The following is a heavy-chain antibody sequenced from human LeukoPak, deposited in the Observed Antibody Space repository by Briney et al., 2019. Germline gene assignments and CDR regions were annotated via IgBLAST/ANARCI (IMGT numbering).Heavy chain of an antibody. CDR3: ARRSIAALRFDY. CDR2: INPNSGGT. Sequence: GASVKVSCKASGYTFTGYYMHWVRQAPGQGLEWMGWINPNSGGTNHAQKFQGRVTMTRDTSISTAYMELSRLRSDDTAVYYCARRSIAALRFDYWGQGTLVTVSS. CDR1: GYTFTGYY. V-gene: IGHV1-2*02. D-gene: IGHD6-6*01. J-gene: IGHJ4*02.